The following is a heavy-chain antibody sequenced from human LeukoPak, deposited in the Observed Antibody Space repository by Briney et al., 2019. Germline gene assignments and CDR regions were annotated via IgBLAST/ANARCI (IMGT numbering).Heavy chain of an antibody. CDR3: ARGEWEKGAFDI. V-gene: IGHV4-4*09. Sequence: SETLSLTCTVSGGSISSYYWSWIRQPPGKGLEWIGYIYTSGSTNYNPSLKSRVTISVDTSKNQFSLKLSSVTAADTAVYYCARGEWEKGAFDIWGQGTMVTVSS. J-gene: IGHJ3*02. CDR2: IYTSGST. CDR1: GGSISSYY. D-gene: IGHD1-26*01.